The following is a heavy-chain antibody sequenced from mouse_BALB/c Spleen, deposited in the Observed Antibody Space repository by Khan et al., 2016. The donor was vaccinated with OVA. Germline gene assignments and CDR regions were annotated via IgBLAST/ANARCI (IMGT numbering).Heavy chain of an antibody. CDR2: VSTGGHYT. Sequence: EVELVESGGDVVKPGGSLKLSCAASGFTFSTYGMSWVRQTPDKRLEWVATVSTGGHYTYYPDTVKGRFTISRDNAKNTLYLQMSSLKSEDTAVFYCARLAYYYDSEGFAYWGRGTLVAVSA. CDR3: ARLAYYYDSEGFAY. D-gene: IGHD1-1*01. J-gene: IGHJ3*01. CDR1: GFTFSTYG. V-gene: IGHV5-6*01.